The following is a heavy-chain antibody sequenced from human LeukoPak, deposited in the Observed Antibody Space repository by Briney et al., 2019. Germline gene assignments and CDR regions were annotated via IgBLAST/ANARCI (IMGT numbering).Heavy chain of an antibody. CDR2: LSHDGSNK. CDR3: AKGSKAVLFTRDYYLDV. V-gene: IGHV3-30*18. J-gene: IGHJ6*03. Sequence: LRPSCTLFGIPLPTYVLPWGHQAPGKGLGGWAGLSHDGSNKYYADSVKGRFTISRDNSKNTLYLQMNSLRAEDTAVYYCAKGSKAVLFTRDYYLDVWGKGTTVTISS. CDR1: GIPLPTYV. D-gene: IGHD6-19*01.